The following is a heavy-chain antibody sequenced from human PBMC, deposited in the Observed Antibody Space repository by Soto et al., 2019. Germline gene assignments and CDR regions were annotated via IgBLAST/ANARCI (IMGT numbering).Heavy chain of an antibody. D-gene: IGHD4-17*01. J-gene: IGHJ4*02. CDR2: IYYSGST. Sequence: SETLSLTCTVSGGSISSYYWSWIRQPPGKGLEWIGYIYYSGSTNYNPSLKSRVTISVDTSKNQFSLKLSSVTAADTAVYYCARWREYGDYEIWGQGTLVTVSS. CDR1: GGSISSYY. CDR3: ARWREYGDYEI. V-gene: IGHV4-59*01.